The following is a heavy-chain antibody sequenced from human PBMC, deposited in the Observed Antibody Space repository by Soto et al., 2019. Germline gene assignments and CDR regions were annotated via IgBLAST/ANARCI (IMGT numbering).Heavy chain of an antibody. D-gene: IGHD5-18*01. CDR3: ARYKKHLWRLGAPHFDY. CDR1: GGSIYTYY. J-gene: IGHJ4*02. Sequence: PSETLSLTCNVSGGSIYTYYWNWIRQSPGKGLEWIGYISDGGSTNYNPSLKGRGTISVDTSKKQVSLKLSSVTAADTAMYYCARYKKHLWRLGAPHFDYWGQGTLVTVSS. V-gene: IGHV4-59*01. CDR2: ISDGGST.